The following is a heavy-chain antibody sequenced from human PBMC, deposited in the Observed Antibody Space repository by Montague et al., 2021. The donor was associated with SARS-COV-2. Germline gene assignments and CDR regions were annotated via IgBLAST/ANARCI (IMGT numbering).Heavy chain of an antibody. V-gene: IGHV4-34*01. J-gene: IGHJ2*01. Sequence: SETLSTTRALYGVSFSGYYCSWIRQAPGKGLEWIGEINHSGRTNXNPSLKSRVTISVDTSTNQFSLNLNSVTAADTAVYYCTRGPVFSNSWYSLPTLDQRPSWYFDLWGRGTLVIVSS. D-gene: IGHD6-13*01. CDR1: GVSFSGYY. CDR2: INHSGRT. CDR3: TRGPVFSNSWYSLPTLDQRPSWYFDL.